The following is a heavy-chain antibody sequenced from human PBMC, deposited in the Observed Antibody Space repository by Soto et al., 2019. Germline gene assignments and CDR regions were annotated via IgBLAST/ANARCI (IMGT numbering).Heavy chain of an antibody. D-gene: IGHD3-10*01. J-gene: IGHJ4*02. CDR1: RLTFSTYA. V-gene: IGHV3-30-3*01. CDR3: ASSAWPRTGNYFDH. Sequence: PGGSLRLSCAAARLTFSTYAMHWVRQAPGKGLEWVAVISYDGGSQYYADSVKGRFTISRDNSKNTLYLQMNSLSTEDTAVYSCASSAWPRTGNYFDHWGQGTLVTVSS. CDR2: ISYDGGSQ.